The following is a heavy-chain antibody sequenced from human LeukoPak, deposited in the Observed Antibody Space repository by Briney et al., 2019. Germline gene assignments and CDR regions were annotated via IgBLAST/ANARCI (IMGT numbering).Heavy chain of an antibody. CDR2: ISSSSSYI. D-gene: IGHD3-3*01. CDR3: ARGGVVTVATDY. Sequence: PGGSLRLSCAASGFTFSSYSMNWVRQAPGKGLEWVSSISSSSSYIYYADSVTGRFTISRDNAKNSLYLQMNSLRAEDTAVYYCARGGVVTVATDYWGQGTLVTVSS. V-gene: IGHV3-21*01. J-gene: IGHJ4*02. CDR1: GFTFSSYS.